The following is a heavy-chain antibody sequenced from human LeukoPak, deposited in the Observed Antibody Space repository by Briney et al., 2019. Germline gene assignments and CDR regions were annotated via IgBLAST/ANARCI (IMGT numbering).Heavy chain of an antibody. CDR3: AKQGWSGESYFDY. CDR2: ISGSGGST. D-gene: IGHD3-10*01. V-gene: IGHV3-23*01. J-gene: IGHJ4*02. Sequence: GGSLRLSCAASGFTFSSYAMSWVRQAPGKGLEWVSAISGSGGSTYYADSVKGRVTISRDNSKNTLYLQMNSLRAEDTAVYYCAKQGWSGESYFDYWGQGTLVTVSS. CDR1: GFTFSSYA.